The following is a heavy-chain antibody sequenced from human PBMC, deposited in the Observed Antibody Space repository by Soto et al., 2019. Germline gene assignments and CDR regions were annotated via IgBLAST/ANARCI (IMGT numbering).Heavy chain of an antibody. CDR1: GGSITTGGYY. D-gene: IGHD2-15*01. Sequence: LSLTCTVSGGSITTGGYYWSWIRQLPGKGLEWIGHRYYSESTYYNPSLKSRVSISLDTSKNQFSLKLSFVTAADTAMYYCARTKCSGGSCYSWSLDYWGQGTPVTV. CDR2: RYYSEST. CDR3: ARTKCSGGSCYSWSLDY. J-gene: IGHJ4*02. V-gene: IGHV4-31*03.